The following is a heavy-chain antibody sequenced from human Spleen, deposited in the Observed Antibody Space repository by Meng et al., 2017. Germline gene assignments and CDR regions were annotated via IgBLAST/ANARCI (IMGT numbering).Heavy chain of an antibody. V-gene: IGHV4-34*01. CDR2: INHSGST. J-gene: IGHJ4*02. CDR1: GWSFNDYY. D-gene: IGHD4-11*01. Sequence: QVQLHQWGAGLLKPPETPSLTCAVSGWSFNDYYWSWIRQPPGKGLEWIGEINHSGSTTYNPSLESRATISVDTSQNNLSLKLSSVTAADSAVYYCARGPTTMAHDFDYWGQGTLVTVSS. CDR3: ARGPTTMAHDFDY.